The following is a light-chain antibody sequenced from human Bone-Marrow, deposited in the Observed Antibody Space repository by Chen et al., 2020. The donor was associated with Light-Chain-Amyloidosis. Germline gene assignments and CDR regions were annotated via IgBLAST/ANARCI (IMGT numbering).Light chain of an antibody. Sequence: SSELTQPPSVSVSPGQTARITCSGDDLPTKYAYWYQQKPGQAPVLVIHRDTERPSAISERFSGSSSGTTATLTISGVQAEDEADYHCQSADSSGTYEVIFGGGTKLTVL. CDR1: DLPTKY. CDR3: QSADSSGTYEVI. J-gene: IGLJ2*01. V-gene: IGLV3-25*03. CDR2: RDT.